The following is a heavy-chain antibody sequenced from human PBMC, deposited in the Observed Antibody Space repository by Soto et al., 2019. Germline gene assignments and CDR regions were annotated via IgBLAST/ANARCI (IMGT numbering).Heavy chain of an antibody. CDR2: INHSGST. CDR3: ARASGLDFWSGYYIYYYYYMDV. CDR1: GGSFSGYY. Sequence: SETLSLTCAVYGGSFSGYYWSWIRQPPGKGLEWIGEINHSGSTNYNPSLKSRVTISVDTSKNQFSLKLSSVTAADTAVYYCARASGLDFWSGYYIYYYYYMDVWGKGTTVT. D-gene: IGHD3-3*01. J-gene: IGHJ6*03. V-gene: IGHV4-34*01.